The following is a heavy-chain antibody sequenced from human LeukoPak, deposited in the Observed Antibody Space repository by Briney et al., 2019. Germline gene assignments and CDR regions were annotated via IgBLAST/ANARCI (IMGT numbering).Heavy chain of an antibody. CDR3: AKDYWSSTLNVGYGMDV. CDR2: ISWNSGSI. J-gene: IGHJ6*02. V-gene: IGHV3-9*01. CDR1: GFTFDDYA. Sequence: GGSLRLSCAASGFTFDDYAMHWVRQAPGKGLEWVSGISWNSGSIGYADSVKGRFTISRDNAKNSLYLQMNSLRAEDTALYYCAKDYWSSTLNVGYGMDVWGQGTTVTVSS. D-gene: IGHD2-2*01.